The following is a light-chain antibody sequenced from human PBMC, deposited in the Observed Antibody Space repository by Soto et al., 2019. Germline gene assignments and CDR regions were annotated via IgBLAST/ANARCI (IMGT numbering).Light chain of an antibody. CDR2: GNS. CDR3: QSYDSSLNAVV. V-gene: IGLV1-40*01. Sequence: QSVLTQPPSVSGAPGQRVTISCTGSSSNIGAGYDVHWYQQLPGTAPKLLIYGNSNRPSGVPDRFSGSKSGTSASLAITGLQAEDEADYYCQSYDSSLNAVVFGGGTKLTFL. CDR1: SSNIGAGYD. J-gene: IGLJ2*01.